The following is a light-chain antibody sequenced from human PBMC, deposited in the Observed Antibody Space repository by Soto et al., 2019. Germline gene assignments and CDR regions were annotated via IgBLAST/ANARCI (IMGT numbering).Light chain of an antibody. Sequence: QSVLTQPASVSGSPGQSIAISCTGTSSDVGSFDLVSWYQQEPGKAPRLIIYEDTKRPSGVSNRFSGSKSGNTASLTIFGLQAEDEADYHCCSYAGSYTLVFGGGTKLTV. V-gene: IGLV2-23*01. J-gene: IGLJ2*01. CDR3: CSYAGSYTLV. CDR2: EDT. CDR1: SSDVGSFDL.